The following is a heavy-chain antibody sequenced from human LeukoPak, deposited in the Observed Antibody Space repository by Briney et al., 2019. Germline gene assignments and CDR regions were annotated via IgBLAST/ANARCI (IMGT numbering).Heavy chain of an antibody. V-gene: IGHV4-61*05. CDR1: GGSISSSGYY. D-gene: IGHD2-2*02. CDR3: ARHEYPPTYFDY. CDR2: IYFSGST. J-gene: IGHJ4*02. Sequence: SETLSLTCTVSGGSISSSGYYWGWIRQPPGKGLEWIGYIYFSGSTNYIPSLKSRVTISVDTSKNQFSLQLTSVTAADTAVYYCARHEYPPTYFDYWGQGTLVTVSS.